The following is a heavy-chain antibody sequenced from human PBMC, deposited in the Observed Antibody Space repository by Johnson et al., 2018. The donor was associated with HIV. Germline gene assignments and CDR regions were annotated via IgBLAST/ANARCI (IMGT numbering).Heavy chain of an antibody. CDR2: TRNKANSYTT. CDR3: ARGGYSGYDPAGPNAFDI. J-gene: IGHJ3*02. CDR1: GFTFSDHY. V-gene: IGHV3-72*01. D-gene: IGHD5-12*01. Sequence: VQLVESGGGLVQPGGSLRLSCAASGFTFSDHYMDWVRQAPGKGLEWVGRTRNKANSYTTEYAASVKGRFTISRDDSKNSLYLQMNSLRAEDTAVYYCARGGYSGYDPAGPNAFDIWGQGTMVTVSS.